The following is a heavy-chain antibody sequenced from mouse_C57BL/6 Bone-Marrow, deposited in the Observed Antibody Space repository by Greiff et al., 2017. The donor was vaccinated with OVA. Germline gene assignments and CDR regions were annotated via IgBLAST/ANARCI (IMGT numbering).Heavy chain of an antibody. J-gene: IGHJ3*01. CDR1: GYTFTSYG. Sequence: VKLMESGAELARPGASVKLSCKASGYTFTSYGISWVKQRTGQGLEWIGEIYPRSGNTYYNQKFKGKATLTADKSSSTAYMELRSLTSEDSAVYFCARKESSKIPFAYWGQGTLVTVSA. D-gene: IGHD1-1*01. CDR3: ARKESSKIPFAY. CDR2: IYPRSGNT. V-gene: IGHV1-81*01.